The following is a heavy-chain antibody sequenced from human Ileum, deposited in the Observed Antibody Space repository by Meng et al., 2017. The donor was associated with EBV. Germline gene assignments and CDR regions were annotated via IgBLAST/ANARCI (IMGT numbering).Heavy chain of an antibody. D-gene: IGHD6-13*01. Sequence: QVQVLRAGAEVTQRGASVKVSCKASGFTFTNYGFTWVRQAPGQGLEWMGWISANNGDRHYAQKFQDRVTLTTDGYTPTVYMELRSLRSDDTAVYFCARKPTSAALDYWGQGTLVTVSS. CDR2: ISANNGDR. V-gene: IGHV1-18*01. J-gene: IGHJ4*02. CDR1: GFTFTNYG. CDR3: ARKPTSAALDY.